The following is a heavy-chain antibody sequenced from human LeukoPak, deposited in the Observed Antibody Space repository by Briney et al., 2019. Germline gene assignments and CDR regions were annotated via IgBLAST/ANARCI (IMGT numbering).Heavy chain of an antibody. Sequence: GESLKISCKGSGYSFTSYWIGWVRQMPGKGLEWMGIIYPGDSDTRYSPSLQGQVTISADKSITTAYLQWSSLKASDTAMYYCARVRHCSSTSCYGAFDIWGQGTMVTVSS. V-gene: IGHV5-51*01. CDR2: IYPGDSDT. CDR3: ARVRHCSSTSCYGAFDI. CDR1: GYSFTSYW. D-gene: IGHD2-2*01. J-gene: IGHJ3*02.